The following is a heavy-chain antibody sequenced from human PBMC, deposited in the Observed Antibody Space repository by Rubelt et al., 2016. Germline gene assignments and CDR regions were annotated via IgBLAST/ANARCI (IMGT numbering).Heavy chain of an antibody. Sequence: VRQAPGQGLEWMGIINPSGGSTSYAQKFQGRVTMTRDTSTSTVYMELSSLRSEGTAVYYCASPYCSSTSCSPSLDPWGQGTLVTVSS. CDR2: INPSGGST. D-gene: IGHD2-2*01. CDR3: ASPYCSSTSCSPSLDP. J-gene: IGHJ5*02. V-gene: IGHV1-46*01.